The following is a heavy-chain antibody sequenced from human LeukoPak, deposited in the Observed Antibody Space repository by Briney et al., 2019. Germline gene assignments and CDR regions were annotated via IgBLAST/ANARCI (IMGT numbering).Heavy chain of an antibody. CDR1: GFTFSSYG. CDR2: ISYDGSNK. Sequence: GRSLRLSCAASGFTFSSYGMHWVRQAPGKGLECVAVISYDGSNKYYADSVKGRFTISRDNSKNTLYLQMNSLRAEDTAVYYCAKGSGESDYWGQGTLVTVSS. D-gene: IGHD5-12*01. J-gene: IGHJ4*02. V-gene: IGHV3-30*18. CDR3: AKGSGESDY.